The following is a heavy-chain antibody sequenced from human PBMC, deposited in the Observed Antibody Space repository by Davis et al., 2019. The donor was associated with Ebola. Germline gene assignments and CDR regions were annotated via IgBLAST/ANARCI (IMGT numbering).Heavy chain of an antibody. V-gene: IGHV3-23*01. CDR1: GFTINNNY. D-gene: IGHD4-17*01. CDR3: AKGSLYGSRSITAGMDV. Sequence: GESLKISCAASGFTINNNYMSWVRQAPGKGLEWVSTLSGSGGNTYYADSVKGRFTISRDNSKNTLHLQMSSLRAEDTAVYYCAKGSLYGSRSITAGMDVWGQGTTVTVSS. CDR2: LSGSGGNT. J-gene: IGHJ6*02.